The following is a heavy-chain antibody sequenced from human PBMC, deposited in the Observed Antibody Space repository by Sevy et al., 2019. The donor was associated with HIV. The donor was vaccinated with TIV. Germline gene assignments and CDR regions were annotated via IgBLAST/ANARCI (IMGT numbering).Heavy chain of an antibody. CDR3: ARDKNHYDRSVYYDAFDI. CDR1: GFTLSSFW. Sequence: GSLRLSCAASGFTLSSFWMTWVRQAPGKELEWVANIKEDGSDKNYLDSVKGRFTISRDNAKNSLYLQMNSLRAEDTAVYYCARDKNHYDRSVYYDAFDIWGQGTMVTVSS. J-gene: IGHJ3*02. CDR2: IKEDGSDK. D-gene: IGHD3-22*01. V-gene: IGHV3-7*03.